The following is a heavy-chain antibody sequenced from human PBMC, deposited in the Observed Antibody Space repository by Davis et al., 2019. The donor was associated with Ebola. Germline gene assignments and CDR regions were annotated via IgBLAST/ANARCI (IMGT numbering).Heavy chain of an antibody. CDR2: IYTDGNT. V-gene: IGHV3-53*01. J-gene: IGHJ3*01. Sequence: GESLKIPCAASGFSVSDYMTWVRQTPGKGLEWVSVIYTDGNTHYGDSVKGRFTISRDDSKNTVYLQMNSLRAEDTAVYYCARAPASWSGSADAYDVWGQGTMVTVSS. CDR1: GFSVSDY. D-gene: IGHD3-3*01. CDR3: ARAPASWSGSADAYDV.